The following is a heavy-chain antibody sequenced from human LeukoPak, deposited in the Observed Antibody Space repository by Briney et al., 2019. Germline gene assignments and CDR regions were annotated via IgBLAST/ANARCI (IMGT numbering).Heavy chain of an antibody. Sequence: GASVKVSCKVSGYTLTELSMHWVRQAPGKGLEWMGGFDPEDGETIYAQKFQGRVTMTEDTSTDTAYMELSSLRSEDTAVYYCATRSRSSSGSYYPAFYYMDVWGKGTSVTVSS. CDR3: ATRSRSSSGSYYPAFYYMDV. D-gene: IGHD3-10*01. CDR2: FDPEDGET. J-gene: IGHJ6*03. V-gene: IGHV1-24*01. CDR1: GYTLTELS.